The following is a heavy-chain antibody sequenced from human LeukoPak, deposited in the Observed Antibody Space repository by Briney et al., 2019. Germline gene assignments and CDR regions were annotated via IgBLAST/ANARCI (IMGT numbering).Heavy chain of an antibody. J-gene: IGHJ3*02. V-gene: IGHV4-30-4*01. Sequence: SETLSLTCTVSGVSVTGGNYYWSWIRQPPGKGLEWIGYIHFSGSTFYNPSLKSRLTISLDTSKNQVSLKLSSVTAADTAVYYCAREIAVAGSAFDIWGQGTMVSVSS. CDR2: IHFSGST. CDR1: GVSVTGGNYY. D-gene: IGHD6-19*01. CDR3: AREIAVAGSAFDI.